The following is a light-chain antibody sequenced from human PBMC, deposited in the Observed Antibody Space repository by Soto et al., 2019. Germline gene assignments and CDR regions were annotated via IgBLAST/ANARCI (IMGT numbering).Light chain of an antibody. CDR1: QSVSSN. CDR3: QQYHDWPLT. V-gene: IGKV3D-15*01. J-gene: IGKJ4*01. Sequence: EIVMTQSPATLSVSPGERATLSCRASQSVSSNFAWYQQRPAQAPRLLIYDVSTRATGVPTRFSGSGSGTEFPVTISGLQSEDFAVYYCQQYHDWPLTFGGGTGVEIK. CDR2: DVS.